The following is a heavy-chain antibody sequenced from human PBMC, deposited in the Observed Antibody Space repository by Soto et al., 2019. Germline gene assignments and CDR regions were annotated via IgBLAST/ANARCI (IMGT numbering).Heavy chain of an antibody. CDR2: IFYSGYS. V-gene: IGHV4-39*01. CDR1: GGSIYNNNYY. J-gene: IGHJ4*02. CDR3: ARRSGCTGGSCYFST. D-gene: IGHD2-15*01. Sequence: PSETLSLTCAVSGGSIYNNNYYWAWVRQPPGKGLEWIGSIFYSGYSYYNPSLKSRVTMSVDTSKNQFSLSLSSVTAADTAVYYCARRSGCTGGSCYFSTWGQGTLVTVSS.